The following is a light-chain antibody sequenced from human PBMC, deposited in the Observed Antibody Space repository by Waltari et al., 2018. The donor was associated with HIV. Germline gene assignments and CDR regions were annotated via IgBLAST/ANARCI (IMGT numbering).Light chain of an antibody. J-gene: IGLJ1*01. CDR3: AAWDVSLRGAYV. V-gene: IGLV1-47*01. CDR2: RKN. Sequence: QSVLTQPPSASGTPGQRVTISCSGSSSNIGSKYVYWYPHLPGTAPKLLIYRKNQRPSGVPDRFSGSKSGTSASLAISGLRSEDEADYYCAAWDVSLRGAYVFGTGTKVAVL. CDR1: SSNIGSKY.